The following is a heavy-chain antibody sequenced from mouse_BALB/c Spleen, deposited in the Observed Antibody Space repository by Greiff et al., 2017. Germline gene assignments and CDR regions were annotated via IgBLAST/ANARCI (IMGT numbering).Heavy chain of an antibody. D-gene: IGHD1-1*01. J-gene: IGHJ1*01. CDR1: GFTFSSYT. CDR3: ARQGYYYCSSYGYLDD. Sequence: DGMLVESGGGLVQPGGSLKLSCAASGFTFSSYTMSWVRQTPEKRLEWVAYISNGGGSTYYPDTVKGRFTISRDNAKNTLYLQMSSLKSEDTAMYYCARQGYYYCSSYGYLDDWGAGTTVTVSS. CDR2: ISNGGGST. V-gene: IGHV5-12-2*01.